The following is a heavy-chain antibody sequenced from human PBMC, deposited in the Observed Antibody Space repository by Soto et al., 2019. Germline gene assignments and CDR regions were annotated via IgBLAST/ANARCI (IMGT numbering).Heavy chain of an antibody. CDR1: GFTFSSYG. J-gene: IGHJ4*02. CDR2: ISYDGRNE. CDR3: AKDAISHSGSFDY. V-gene: IGHV3-30*18. D-gene: IGHD3-9*01. Sequence: QVQLVESGGGVVQPGRSLRLSCAASGFTFSSYGRHWVRQSPGKGLEWVAVISYDGRNEYYADSVKGRFTISRDNSKNTLYLQMSSLRAEDTAIYYCAKDAISHSGSFDYWGQGTLVTVSS.